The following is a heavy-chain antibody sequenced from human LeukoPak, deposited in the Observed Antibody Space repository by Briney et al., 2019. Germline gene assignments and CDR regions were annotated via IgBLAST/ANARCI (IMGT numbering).Heavy chain of an antibody. Sequence: PGGSLRLSCAASGFTFRSYAMSWVREAPGKGLEWVSAISGSGGSTYYADPVKGRFTISRDNSKNTLYLQMNSLRAEDTAVYYCAKDARDLLWFGELLFDYWGQGTLVTVSS. CDR3: AKDARDLLWFGELLFDY. V-gene: IGHV3-23*01. D-gene: IGHD3-10*01. J-gene: IGHJ4*02. CDR2: ISGSGGST. CDR1: GFTFRSYA.